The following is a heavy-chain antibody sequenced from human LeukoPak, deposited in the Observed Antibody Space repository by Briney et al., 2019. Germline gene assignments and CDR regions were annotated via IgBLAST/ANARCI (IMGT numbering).Heavy chain of an antibody. V-gene: IGHV3-30*09. CDR3: ARPLSNGSFHDSGGYYPYAMDV. CDR2: ISYDGSNK. CDR1: GFTFSTST. D-gene: IGHD3-22*01. Sequence: GRSLRLSCAASGFTFSTSTMHWVRQAPGKGLEWVAVISYDGSNKFYADSVKGRSAISRDNSKNTLYLQMNSLRGYDSAVYYCARPLSNGSFHDSGGYYPYAMDVWGQGTTVTVSS. J-gene: IGHJ6*02.